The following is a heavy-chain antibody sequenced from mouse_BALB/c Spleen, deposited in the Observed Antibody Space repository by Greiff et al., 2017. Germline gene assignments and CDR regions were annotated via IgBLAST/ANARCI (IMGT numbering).Heavy chain of an antibody. CDR3: TRSYYGYSDY. J-gene: IGHJ2*01. CDR1: GYTFTSYW. V-gene: IGHV1-69*02. D-gene: IGHD1-1*01. Sequence: QVQLQQPGAELVRPGASVKLSCKASGYTFTSYWINWVKQRPGQGLEWIGNIYPSDSYTNYNQKFKDKATLTVDKSSSTAYMQLSSPTSEDSAVYCCTRSYYGYSDYWGQGTTLTVSS. CDR2: IYPSDSYT.